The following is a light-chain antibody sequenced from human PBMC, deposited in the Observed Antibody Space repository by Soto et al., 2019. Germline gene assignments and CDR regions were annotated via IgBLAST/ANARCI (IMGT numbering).Light chain of an antibody. CDR2: KAS. J-gene: IGKJ1*01. Sequence: DIQMTQSPSTLSASVGDRVTITCRASQSISGWLAWYHQKSGKAPKLLIYKASYLESGVPSRFTGSGSGTEFTLTISSLQPDDFATYYCQQYNIDWTFGQGTKVEIK. V-gene: IGKV1-5*03. CDR1: QSISGW. CDR3: QQYNIDWT.